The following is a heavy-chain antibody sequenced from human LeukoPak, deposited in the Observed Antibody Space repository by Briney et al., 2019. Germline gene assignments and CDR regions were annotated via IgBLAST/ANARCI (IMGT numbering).Heavy chain of an antibody. V-gene: IGHV3-33*01. D-gene: IGHD2-15*01. Sequence: PGRSLRLSCAAPGFTFSSYGMHWVRPAPGKGLEWLAVIWFDGSDKYYAASVKSRFTISRDDSKNTLYLQMNSLRAEDTAVFYCARDPGYCSGGNCYSLYSFDYWGQGTLVTVSS. CDR2: IWFDGSDK. J-gene: IGHJ4*02. CDR1: GFTFSSYG. CDR3: ARDPGYCSGGNCYSLYSFDY.